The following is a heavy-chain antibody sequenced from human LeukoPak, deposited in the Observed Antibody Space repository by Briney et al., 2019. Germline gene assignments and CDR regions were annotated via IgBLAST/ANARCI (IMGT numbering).Heavy chain of an antibody. CDR3: ARQLMVRGAPVPV. V-gene: IGHV4-4*02. J-gene: IGHJ4*02. CDR1: GGSISSGNW. Sequence: TSGTLSLTCAVSGGSISSGNWWTWVRQSPGKGLEWIGEIHHGGTTNYNPSLKSRVTISVDKPKNQFSLKLSSVTAADTAVYYCARQLMVRGAPVPVWGQGTLVTVSS. D-gene: IGHD3-10*01. CDR2: IHHGGTT.